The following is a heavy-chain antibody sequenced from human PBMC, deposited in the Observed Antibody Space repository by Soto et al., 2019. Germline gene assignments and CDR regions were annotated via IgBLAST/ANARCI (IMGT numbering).Heavy chain of an antibody. V-gene: IGHV3-30*18. CDR3: AKDRLRGGFLTTATTNGVDV. CDR2: ISYDGSNK. D-gene: IGHD1-26*01. J-gene: IGHJ6*02. CDR1: GFTFSRYG. Sequence: QVQLVESGGGVVQPGRSLRLSCAASGFTFSRYGMHWVRQAPGKGLEWVALISYDGSNKYYVDSVKGRFTISRDNSKNTLFVQMNSLRAGDTAVYYCAKDRLRGGFLTTATTNGVDVWGQGTTVTVSS.